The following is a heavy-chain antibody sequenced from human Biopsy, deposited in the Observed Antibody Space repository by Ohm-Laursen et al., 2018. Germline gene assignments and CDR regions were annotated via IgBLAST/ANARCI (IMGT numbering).Heavy chain of an antibody. CDR1: GFTFSSSA. J-gene: IGHJ6*02. CDR3: AATSTLYYYYYAMDV. CDR2: IVVGSGHT. Sequence: GASVKVSCKASGFTFSSSAVQWVRQARGQRLEWIGWIVVGSGHTNYAQKFQERVTITRDMSTSTAYMELTSLRSKDTAVYYCAATSTLYYYYYAMDVWDQGTTITVSS. V-gene: IGHV1-58*01.